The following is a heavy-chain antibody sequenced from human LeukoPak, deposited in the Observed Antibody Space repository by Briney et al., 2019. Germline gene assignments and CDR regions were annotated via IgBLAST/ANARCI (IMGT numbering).Heavy chain of an antibody. CDR1: GFTFSDYY. CDR2: ISSSSSYT. Sequence: GGSLRLSCAASGFTFSDYYMSWIRQAPGKGLEWVSYISSSSSYTDYADSVKGRFTISRDNAKNSLDLQMNSLRAEDTAVYYCARDSGYSGYSDYWGQGTLVTVSS. J-gene: IGHJ4*02. CDR3: ARDSGYSGYSDY. V-gene: IGHV3-11*05. D-gene: IGHD5-12*01.